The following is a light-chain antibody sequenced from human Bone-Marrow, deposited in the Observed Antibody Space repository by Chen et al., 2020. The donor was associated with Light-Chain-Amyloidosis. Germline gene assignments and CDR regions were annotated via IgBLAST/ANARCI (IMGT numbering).Light chain of an antibody. V-gene: IGLV3-21*02. CDR3: QVWDRSSDRPV. J-gene: IGLJ3*02. CDR1: NIGSTS. CDR2: DDS. Sequence: YVLTQPSSVSVAPGQTATIACGGNNIGSTSVHWYQPTPGQAPLLVVYDDSDRPSGIPERLSGSNSGNTATLTISRVEAGDEADYYCQVWDRSSDRPVFGGGTKLTVL.